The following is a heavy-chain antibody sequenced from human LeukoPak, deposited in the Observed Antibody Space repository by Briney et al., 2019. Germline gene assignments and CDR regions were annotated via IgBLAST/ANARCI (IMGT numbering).Heavy chain of an antibody. J-gene: IGHJ4*02. CDR3: ARVDYGGNLVDY. CDR1: GGSISSSSYY. Sequence: SQTLSLTCAVSGGSISSSSYYWSWIRQPAGKGLEWIGRIYTSGSTNYNPSLKSRVTISVDTSKNQFSLKLSSVTAADTAVYYCARVDYGGNLVDYWGQGTLVTVSS. D-gene: IGHD4-23*01. CDR2: IYTSGST. V-gene: IGHV4-61*02.